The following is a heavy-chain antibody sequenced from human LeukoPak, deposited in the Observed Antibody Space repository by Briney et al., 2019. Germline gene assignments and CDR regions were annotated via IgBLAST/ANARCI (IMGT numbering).Heavy chain of an antibody. CDR3: GRDLGGRSGL. Sequence: PGGSLRLSCAASGFTFSSYSMNWVRQAPGKGLEWVSYISSSSSTIYYADSAKGRFTISRDNAKNSLYLQMNSLRAEDTAVYYCGRDLGGRSGLWGQGTLVTVSS. CDR1: GFTFSSYS. V-gene: IGHV3-48*01. D-gene: IGHD1-26*01. CDR2: ISSSSSTI. J-gene: IGHJ4*02.